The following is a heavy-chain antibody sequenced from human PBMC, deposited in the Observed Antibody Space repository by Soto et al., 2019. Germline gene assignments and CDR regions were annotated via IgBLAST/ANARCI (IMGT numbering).Heavy chain of an antibody. CDR1: GGTFDHAA. CDR3: ARQIFAADY. CDR2: INPMFNST. Sequence: QVQLVQSGAEVKKPGSSVKVSCEAPGGTFDHAAITWVRQAPGQGLEWVGGINPMFNSTHYAQKFQGRVTITADEVTSTAFMELRGLSSDDRAVYYCARQIFAADYWGQGTLLVVSS. V-gene: IGHV1-69*01. J-gene: IGHJ4*02. D-gene: IGHD3-9*01.